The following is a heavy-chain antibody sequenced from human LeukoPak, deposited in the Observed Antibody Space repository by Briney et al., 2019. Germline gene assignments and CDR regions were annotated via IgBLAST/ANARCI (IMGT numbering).Heavy chain of an antibody. J-gene: IGHJ4*02. CDR2: ISGSGGST. Sequence: GGSLRLSCAASGFTFSSYAMSWVRQAPGKGLEWVSAISGSGGSTYYADSVKGRSTISRDNSKNTLYLQMNSLRAEDTAVYYCAKIGGSTSNYYFDYWGQGTLVTVSS. D-gene: IGHD2-2*01. CDR3: AKIGGSTSNYYFDY. V-gene: IGHV3-23*01. CDR1: GFTFSSYA.